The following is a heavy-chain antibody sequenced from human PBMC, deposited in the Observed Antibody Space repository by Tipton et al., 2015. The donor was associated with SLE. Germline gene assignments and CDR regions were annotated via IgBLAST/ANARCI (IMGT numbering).Heavy chain of an antibody. D-gene: IGHD3-3*01. V-gene: IGHV4-34*01. CDR3: ARVSSDFWSPLGYGFDI. Sequence: TLSLTCAVYGGSFSGYYWSWIRQPPGKGLEWIGEINHSGSTNYNPSLKSRLNISVAKSKNQFSLKLTSVTAADTAVYYCARVSSDFWSPLGYGFDIWGQGTMVTVSS. CDR1: GGSFSGYY. J-gene: IGHJ3*02. CDR2: INHSGST.